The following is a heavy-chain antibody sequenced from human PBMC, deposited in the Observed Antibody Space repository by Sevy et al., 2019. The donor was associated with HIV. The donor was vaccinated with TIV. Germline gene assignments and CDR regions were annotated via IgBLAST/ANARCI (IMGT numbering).Heavy chain of an antibody. Sequence: GGSLRLSCAASGFTFSSYAMSGVRQAPRKGLEWVSAISGSGGSTYYADSVKGRFTISRDNSKNTLYLQMNSLRAEDTAVYYCAKDRPVAGTQFDYWGQGTLVTVSS. CDR1: GFTFSSYA. J-gene: IGHJ4*02. V-gene: IGHV3-23*01. D-gene: IGHD6-19*01. CDR3: AKDRPVAGTQFDY. CDR2: ISGSGGST.